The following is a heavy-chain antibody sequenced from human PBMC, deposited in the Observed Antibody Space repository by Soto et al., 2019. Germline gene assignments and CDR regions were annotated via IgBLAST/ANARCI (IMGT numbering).Heavy chain of an antibody. J-gene: IGHJ6*01. CDR1: GYSIGSGYY. CDR2: IYHAGSV. Sequence: SETLSLTCAVSGYSIGSGYYWAWIRQSPGKGLEWIGSIYHAGSVYYNPSLNGRVALSMDTSKNHFSLKLNSVTAADTAVDYCPTPFNHYRTDVWRQATPVTFSS. CDR3: PTPFNHYRTDV. V-gene: IGHV4-38-2*01.